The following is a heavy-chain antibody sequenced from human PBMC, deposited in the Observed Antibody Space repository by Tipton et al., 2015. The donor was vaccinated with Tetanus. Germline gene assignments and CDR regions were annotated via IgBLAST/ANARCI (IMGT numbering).Heavy chain of an antibody. Sequence: SLRLSCTVSGGSISSYYWSWIRPPPGKGLEWIGYIHYSGRTNYNPSLKSRVTISVDTSKNQFSLKLSSVTAADTAVYYCARHFNSYSSFMDVWGKGTTITVSS. J-gene: IGHJ6*03. D-gene: IGHD3-3*02. CDR1: GGSISSYY. CDR2: IHYSGRT. V-gene: IGHV4-59*01. CDR3: ARHFNSYSSFMDV.